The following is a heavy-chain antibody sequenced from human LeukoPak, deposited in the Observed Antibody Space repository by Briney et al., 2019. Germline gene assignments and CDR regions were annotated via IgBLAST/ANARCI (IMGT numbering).Heavy chain of an antibody. CDR3: ARACYYGSGSYYNVGGEFDY. D-gene: IGHD3-10*01. CDR1: GYTFTGYY. J-gene: IGHJ4*02. Sequence: ASVKLSCKASGYTFTGYYMHWVRQAPGQGLEWMGWINPNSGGTNYAQKFQGRVTMTRDTSISTAYMELSRLRSDDTAVYYCARACYYGSGSYYNVGGEFDYWGQGTLVTVSS. V-gene: IGHV1-2*02. CDR2: INPNSGGT.